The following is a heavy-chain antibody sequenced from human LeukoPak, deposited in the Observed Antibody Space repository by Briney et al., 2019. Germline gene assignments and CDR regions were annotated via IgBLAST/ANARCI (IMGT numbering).Heavy chain of an antibody. CDR3: ARQRNMFGESPGPNWFDP. D-gene: IGHD3-10*02. CDR1: GVSVSSGDYY. Sequence: SETLSLTCTVSGVSVSSGDYYWSWMRQPPGKGPEWIGYIYYSGSTYYNPSLKSRVSMSVDIYKNQFSLNLSSVTAADTALYFCARQRNMFGESPGPNWFDPWGQGPLVTVSS. V-gene: IGHV4-30-4*01. J-gene: IGHJ5*02. CDR2: IYYSGST.